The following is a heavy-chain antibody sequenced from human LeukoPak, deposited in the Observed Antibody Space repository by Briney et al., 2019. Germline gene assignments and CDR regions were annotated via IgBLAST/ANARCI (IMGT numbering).Heavy chain of an antibody. D-gene: IGHD3-22*01. CDR1: GFTFSSYA. V-gene: IGHV3-30*04. CDR3: ARDQSDSSGPWDY. Sequence: GGSLRLSCAASGFTFSSYAMHWVRQAPGKGLEWVAVISYDGSNKYYADSVKGRFTISRDNSKNTLYLQMNSLRAEDTAVYYCARDQSDSSGPWDYWGQGTLVTVSS. J-gene: IGHJ4*02. CDR2: ISYDGSNK.